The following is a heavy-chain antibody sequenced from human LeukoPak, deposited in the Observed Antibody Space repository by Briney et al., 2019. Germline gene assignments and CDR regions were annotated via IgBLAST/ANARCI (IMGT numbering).Heavy chain of an antibody. CDR1: GYSFTNYW. J-gene: IGHJ4*02. V-gene: IGHV5-51*01. Sequence: GESLKISCKGSGYSFTNYWIGWVRQMPGKGLEWVGIIYPGDSDTRYSPSFQGQVTISVDNSVTTAYLQWNSLKASDTAIYYCARHVSAGLGEYQFDYWGQGTLVTVSS. CDR3: ARHVSAGLGEYQFDY. D-gene: IGHD3-10*01. CDR2: IYPGDSDT.